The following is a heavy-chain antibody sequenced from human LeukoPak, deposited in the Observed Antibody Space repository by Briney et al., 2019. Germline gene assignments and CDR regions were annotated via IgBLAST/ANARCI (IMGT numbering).Heavy chain of an antibody. CDR3: AREGYCNSTSCDKPFDY. CDR2: ISGYNGHT. Sequence: GASAKVSCKASGYTFTSYGITWVRQAPGQGLEWMGWISGYNGHTNYAQKFQGRVTMTTDTSTSTAYMELRSLRSDDTALYYCAREGYCNSTSCDKPFDYWGQGTLVTVSS. J-gene: IGHJ4*02. V-gene: IGHV1-18*01. D-gene: IGHD2-2*01. CDR1: GYTFTSYG.